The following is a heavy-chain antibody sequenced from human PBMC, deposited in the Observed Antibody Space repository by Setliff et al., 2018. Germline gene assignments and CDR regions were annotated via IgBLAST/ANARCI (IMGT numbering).Heavy chain of an antibody. V-gene: IGHV4-59*01. Sequence: PSETLSLTCTVSGGPFSGASIWSWIRQPPGKGLELIGYVYHSGTAKYDPSLESRAIMSVDASKNEISLKLKSVTAADTAVYYCAKGGTYRYFDFWGQGVLVTVSS. D-gene: IGHD1-1*01. J-gene: IGHJ4*02. CDR2: VYHSGTA. CDR3: AKGGTYRYFDF. CDR1: GGPFSGAS.